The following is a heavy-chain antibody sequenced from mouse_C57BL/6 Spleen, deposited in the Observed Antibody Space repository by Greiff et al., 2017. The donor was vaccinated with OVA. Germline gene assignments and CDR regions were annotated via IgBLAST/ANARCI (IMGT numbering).Heavy chain of an antibody. CDR3: ASPAYYSNCDYDMDY. CDR1: GYTFTSYW. J-gene: IGHJ4*01. Sequence: QVQLQQPGAELVKPGASVKLSCKASGYTFTSYWMHWVKQRPGRGLEWIGRIDPNSGGTKYNEKFKSKATLTVDKSSSTAYMQLSNLTSEDSAVDYCASPAYYSNCDYDMDYWGQGTSVTVSS. D-gene: IGHD2-5*01. CDR2: IDPNSGGT. V-gene: IGHV1-62-3*01.